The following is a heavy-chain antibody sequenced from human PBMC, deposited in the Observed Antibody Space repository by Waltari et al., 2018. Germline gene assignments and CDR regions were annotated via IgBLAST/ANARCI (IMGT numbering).Heavy chain of an antibody. CDR2: INPRDGET. D-gene: IGHD3-16*02. J-gene: IGHJ4*02. Sequence: QVQLVQSGAEVKRPGASVRVSCKPSGDTFSDYFIHWVRQAPGQGLEWMGWINPRDGETNCAQKFQDRLTMTRDTSTSTFYMQLTGLKSDDTAVYYCAKLSPDWGQGTLVIVSS. CDR3: AKLSPD. CDR1: GDTFSDYF. V-gene: IGHV1-2*02.